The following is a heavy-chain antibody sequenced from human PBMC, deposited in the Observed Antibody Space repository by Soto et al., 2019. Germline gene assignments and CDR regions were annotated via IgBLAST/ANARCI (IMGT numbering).Heavy chain of an antibody. Sequence: QVQLQQWGAGLLKPSETLSLTCAVYGGSFSGYYWSWIRQPPGKGLEWIGEINHSGSTNYNPSLKSRLITSVDAPQNQLSPMLSSVTAADTAVDYCARGAGFGELFNWFDPWGQGTLVTVSS. CDR2: INHSGST. D-gene: IGHD3-10*01. CDR1: GGSFSGYY. CDR3: ARGAGFGELFNWFDP. V-gene: IGHV4-34*01. J-gene: IGHJ5*02.